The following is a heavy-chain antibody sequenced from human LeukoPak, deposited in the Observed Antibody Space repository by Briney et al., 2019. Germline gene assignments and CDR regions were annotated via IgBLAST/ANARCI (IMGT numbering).Heavy chain of an antibody. J-gene: IGHJ4*02. CDR3: SFVNIGGATDYRLR. V-gene: IGHV3-30*03. CDR1: YFTFSYYG. Sequence: GGSLRLSCTSSYFTFSYYGMHWVRQAPGKGLQWVAVISYDGSVEYFADSVKGRFTISRDNSKNTLYLQMDSLRAEDTAVYYFSFVNIGGATDYRLRWGQGSLVTVSS. D-gene: IGHD1-26*01. CDR2: ISYDGSVE.